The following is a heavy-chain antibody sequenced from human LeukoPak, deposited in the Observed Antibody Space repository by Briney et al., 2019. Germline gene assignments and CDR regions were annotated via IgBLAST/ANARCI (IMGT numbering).Heavy chain of an antibody. CDR2: ITWDGGST. V-gene: IGHV3-43*01. CDR3: AKETPVGVALDI. D-gene: IGHD3-16*01. J-gene: IGHJ3*02. Sequence: GGSLRLSCAASGFTFDDYTMHWVRQPPGKGLEWVSLITWDGGSTYYGDSVKGRFTISRDNIKNSLYLQMSSLRSEDTALYYCAKETPVGVALDIWGQGTMVTVSS. CDR1: GFTFDDYT.